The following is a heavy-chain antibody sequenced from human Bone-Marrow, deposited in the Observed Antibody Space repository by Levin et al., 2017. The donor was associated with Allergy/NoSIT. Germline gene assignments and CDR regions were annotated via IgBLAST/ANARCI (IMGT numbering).Heavy chain of an antibody. CDR1: GFTFSSYA. J-gene: IGHJ4*02. CDR2: ISGSGGST. CDR3: AKRGGITVTTYPFDY. Sequence: PGGSLRLSCAASGFTFSSYAMSWVRQAPGKGLEWVSAISGSGGSTYYADSVKGRFTISRDNSKNTLYLQMNSLRAEDTAVYYCAKRGGITVTTYPFDYWGQGTLVTVSS. D-gene: IGHD4-17*01. V-gene: IGHV3-23*01.